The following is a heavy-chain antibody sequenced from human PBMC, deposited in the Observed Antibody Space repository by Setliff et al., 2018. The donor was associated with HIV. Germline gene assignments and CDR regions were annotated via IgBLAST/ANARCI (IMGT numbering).Heavy chain of an antibody. D-gene: IGHD6-13*01. CDR3: VRPNQQQLSSFEY. V-gene: IGHV1-69*10. CDR1: GGTLSTSA. Sequence: SVKVSCKASGGTLSTSAIGWLRQAPGQGLEWMGGFIPMFGITQYAPKFQGSVTITADTSTSTVYMELSSLKSEDTAVDYCVRPNQQQLSSFEYWGQGTLVTVSS. J-gene: IGHJ4*02. CDR2: FIPMFGIT.